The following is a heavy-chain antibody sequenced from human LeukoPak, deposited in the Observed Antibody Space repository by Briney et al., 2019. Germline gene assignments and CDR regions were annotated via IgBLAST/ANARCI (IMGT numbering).Heavy chain of an antibody. V-gene: IGHV1-69*13. Sequence: ASVTVSCKASGGTFSSYAISWVRQAPGQGLEWMGGIIPIFGTANYAQKFQGRVTITADESTSTACMELSSLRSEDTAVYYCARDQNYYDSSGYDYFDYWGQGTLVTVSS. D-gene: IGHD3-22*01. J-gene: IGHJ4*02. CDR2: IIPIFGTA. CDR1: GGTFSSYA. CDR3: ARDQNYYDSSGYDYFDY.